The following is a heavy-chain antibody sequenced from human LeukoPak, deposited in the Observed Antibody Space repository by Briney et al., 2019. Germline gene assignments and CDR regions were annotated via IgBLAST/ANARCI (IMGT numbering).Heavy chain of an antibody. CDR3: ARWTDGWEFDY. V-gene: IGHV3-7*05. CDR2: IKEEGTEE. J-gene: IGHJ4*02. CDR1: GFTFSSSW. D-gene: IGHD5-24*01. Sequence: PGGSLRLSCAASGFTFSSSWMTWVRQASGKGLEWVAHIKEEGTEEYYVESVKGRFTISRNNAKNSLYLQMNSLRAEDTAVYYCARWTDGWEFDYWGQGTLVSVSS.